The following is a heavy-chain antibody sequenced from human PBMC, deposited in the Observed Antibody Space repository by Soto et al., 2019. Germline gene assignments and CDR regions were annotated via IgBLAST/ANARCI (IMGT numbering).Heavy chain of an antibody. J-gene: IGHJ6*02. CDR2: MNPNSGNT. V-gene: IGHV1-8*01. Sequence: AASVKVSCKASGYTFTSYDINWVRQATGQGLEWMGWMNPNSGNTGYAQKFQGRVTMTRNTSISTAYMELSSLRSEDTAVYYCARRVGSSWPPYYYYYYGMDVWGQGTTVTSP. CDR3: ARRVGSSWPPYYYYYYGMDV. CDR1: GYTFTSYD. D-gene: IGHD6-13*01.